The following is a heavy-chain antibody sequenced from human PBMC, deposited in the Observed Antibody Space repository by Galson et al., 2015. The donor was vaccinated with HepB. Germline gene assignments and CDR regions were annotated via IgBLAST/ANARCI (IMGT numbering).Heavy chain of an antibody. CDR1: GFTFSDYY. D-gene: IGHD3-10*01. V-gene: IGHV3-11*06. Sequence: SLRLSCAASGFTFSDYYMSWIRQAPGKGLEWVSYISSSSSYTNYADSVKGRFTISRDNAKNSLYLQMNSLRAEDTAVYYCARVPIKGLLFDYWGQGTLVTVSS. CDR3: ARVPIKGLLFDY. J-gene: IGHJ4*02. CDR2: ISSSSSYT.